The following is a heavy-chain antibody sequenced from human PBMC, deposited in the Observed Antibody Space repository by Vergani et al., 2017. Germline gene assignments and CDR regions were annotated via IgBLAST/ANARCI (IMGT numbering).Heavy chain of an antibody. D-gene: IGHD6-6*01. CDR2: ISSSSSYI. V-gene: IGHV3-21*01. Sequence: EVQLVESGGGLVKPGGSLRLSCAASGFTFSSYSMNWVRQAPGKGLEWVSSISSSSSYIYYADSVKGRFTISRDNAKNSLYLQMNSLRAEDTAVYYCARDIAARRYYYYGMDVWGQGTTVTVSS. CDR3: ARDIAARRYYYYGMDV. CDR1: GFTFSSYS. J-gene: IGHJ6*02.